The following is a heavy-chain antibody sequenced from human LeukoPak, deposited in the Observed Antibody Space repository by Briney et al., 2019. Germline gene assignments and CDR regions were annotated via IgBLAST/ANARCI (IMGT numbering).Heavy chain of an antibody. Sequence: SETLSLTCTVSGGFISSSSYYWGWIRQPPGKGLEWIGSIYYGGSTYYNSSLKSRVTISVDTSKNHLSLKLSSVTAADTAAYYCARHSSSWNYYFDYWGQGTLVTVSS. CDR1: GGFISSSSYY. CDR2: IYYGGST. CDR3: ARHSSSWNYYFDY. V-gene: IGHV4-39*01. J-gene: IGHJ4*02. D-gene: IGHD6-13*01.